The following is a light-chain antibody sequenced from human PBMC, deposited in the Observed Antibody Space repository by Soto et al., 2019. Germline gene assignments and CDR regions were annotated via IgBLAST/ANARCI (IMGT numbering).Light chain of an antibody. V-gene: IGKV3-20*01. Sequence: DIVLTQSPATLSLSPGERATLSCRASQTVSSNYLAWYQQRPGQAPRLLIYGASSRATDIPDRFSGSGSGTDFSLTISRLEPEDFAVYYCQQYGNSPLTFGGGTKVDIK. CDR1: QTVSSNY. CDR2: GAS. J-gene: IGKJ4*01. CDR3: QQYGNSPLT.